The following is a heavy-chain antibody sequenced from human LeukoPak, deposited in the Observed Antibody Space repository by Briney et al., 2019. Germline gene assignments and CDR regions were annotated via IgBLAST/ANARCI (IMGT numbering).Heavy chain of an antibody. V-gene: IGHV3-48*01. CDR2: ISSSSTI. CDR3: VRNFQGMDV. D-gene: IGHD1-7*01. CDR1: GFTFSSYS. J-gene: IGHJ6*02. Sequence: HSGGSLRLSCAVSGFTFSSYSMICVRESPGKGLEGVSYISSSSTIYYADSVKGRFTISRDKAKNSLNLQMNSLRAEDTAVYYCVRNFQGMDVWGQGTTVTVSS.